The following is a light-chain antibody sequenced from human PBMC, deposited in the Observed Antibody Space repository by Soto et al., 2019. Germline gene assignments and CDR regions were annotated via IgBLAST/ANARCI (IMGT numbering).Light chain of an antibody. V-gene: IGLV1-44*01. Sequence: QSVLTQRPSASGTPGQRVTISCSGSSSNIGSNTVNWYQQLPGTAPKLLISSNNQRPSGVPDRFSGSKSGTSASLAISGLQSEDEADYYCAAWDDSLNGVVFGGGTKLTVL. CDR1: SSNIGSNT. CDR3: AAWDDSLNGVV. CDR2: SNN. J-gene: IGLJ2*01.